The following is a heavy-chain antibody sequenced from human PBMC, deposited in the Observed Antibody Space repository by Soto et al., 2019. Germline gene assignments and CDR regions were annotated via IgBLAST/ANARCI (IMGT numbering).Heavy chain of an antibody. CDR3: ARGGPYYYDSSGP. D-gene: IGHD3-22*01. V-gene: IGHV3-21*01. J-gene: IGHJ5*02. Sequence: VLPMRLSCAASGFTFSGYGMNWVRQTPEKGLEWVSSISSSSSYIYYADSVKGRFTISRDNAKNSLYLQMNSLRAEDTAVYYCARGGPYYYDSSGPGGQGTLVTVSS. CDR2: ISSSSSYI. CDR1: GFTFSGYG.